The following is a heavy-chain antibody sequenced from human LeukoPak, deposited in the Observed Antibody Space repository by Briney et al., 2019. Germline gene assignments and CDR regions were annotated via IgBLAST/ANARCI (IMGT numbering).Heavy chain of an antibody. J-gene: IGHJ3*02. Sequence: SETLSLTCAVYGGSFSGYYWSWIRQPPGKGLEWIGEINHSGSTNYNPSLKSRVTISVDTSKNQFSLKLSSVTAADTAVYYCARGVDVAKTYYYDSSGPAAFDIWGQGTMVTISS. V-gene: IGHV4-34*01. CDR1: GGSFSGYY. CDR3: ARGVDVAKTYYYDSSGPAAFDI. D-gene: IGHD3-22*01. CDR2: INHSGST.